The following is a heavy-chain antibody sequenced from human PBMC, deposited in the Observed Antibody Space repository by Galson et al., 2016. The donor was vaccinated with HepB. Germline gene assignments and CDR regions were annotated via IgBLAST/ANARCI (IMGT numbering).Heavy chain of an antibody. V-gene: IGHV3-7*01. D-gene: IGHD1-26*01. Sequence: LRLSCAASGFQFDNYWMTWVRQAPGKGLEWVANIKEDGSDTYYVASVKGRFTIFRDNAKNSLYLQMNSLRADDTAVYYCARDHSVGAISDYWGQGTLVTVSS. CDR2: IKEDGSDT. J-gene: IGHJ4*02. CDR1: GFQFDNYW. CDR3: ARDHSVGAISDY.